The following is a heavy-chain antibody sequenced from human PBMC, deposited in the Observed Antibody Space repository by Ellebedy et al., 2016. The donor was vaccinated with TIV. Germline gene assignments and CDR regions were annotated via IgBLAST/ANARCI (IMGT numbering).Heavy chain of an antibody. Sequence: GESLKISRAASGFIFSGYYMSWIRQAPGKGLECVSYISSSGGTIYYADSVKGRFTISRDNGKNSLYLQMNSLRAEDTAVYYCARDTRFIDQQYNWFDPWGQGTLVTVSS. CDR1: GFIFSGYY. CDR3: ARDTRFIDQQYNWFDP. CDR2: ISSSGGTI. V-gene: IGHV3-11*01. J-gene: IGHJ5*02. D-gene: IGHD2-2*01.